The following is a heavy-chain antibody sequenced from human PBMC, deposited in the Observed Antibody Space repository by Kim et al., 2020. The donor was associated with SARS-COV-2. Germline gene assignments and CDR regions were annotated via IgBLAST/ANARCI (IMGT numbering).Heavy chain of an antibody. D-gene: IGHD2-2*01. CDR3: ARSFSTSCAMYCGMDV. CDR1: GFTFSSYS. Sequence: GGSLRLSCAASGFTFSSYSMNWVRQAPGKGLEWVSSISSSSSYIYYADSVKGRFTISRDNAKNSLYLQMNSLRAEDTAVYYCARSFSTSCAMYCGMDVWGQGTTVTVSS. CDR2: ISSSSSYI. J-gene: IGHJ6*02. V-gene: IGHV3-21*01.